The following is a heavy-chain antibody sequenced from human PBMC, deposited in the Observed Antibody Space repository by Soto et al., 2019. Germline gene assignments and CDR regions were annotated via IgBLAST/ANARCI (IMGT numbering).Heavy chain of an antibody. CDR2: IYYSGST. J-gene: IGHJ4*02. D-gene: IGHD5-12*01. Sequence: SETLSLTCTVSGGSISSYYWIWIRQPPGEGLEWIGYIYYSGSTNYNPSLKSRVTISVDTSKNQFSLKLSPVTAADTAVYYCARRGYSGYDLDYWGQGTLVTVSS. CDR3: ARRGYSGYDLDY. CDR1: GGSISSYY. V-gene: IGHV4-59*08.